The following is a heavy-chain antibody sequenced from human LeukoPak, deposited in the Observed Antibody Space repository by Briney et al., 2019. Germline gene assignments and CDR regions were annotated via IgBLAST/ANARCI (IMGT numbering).Heavy chain of an antibody. CDR1: GFTFSDHG. D-gene: IGHD5-12*01. J-gene: IGHJ6*02. CDR2: IWSDGNHK. V-gene: IGHV3-33*01. CDR3: ARDGQRGYDLDV. Sequence: GGSLRLSCATSGFTFSDHGIHWVRQAPGKGLEWVAFIWSDGNHKYYVDSVKGRFTISRDKSKKTVYLQMDSLRVEDTAVYYCARDGQRGYDLDVWGQGTTVTVSS.